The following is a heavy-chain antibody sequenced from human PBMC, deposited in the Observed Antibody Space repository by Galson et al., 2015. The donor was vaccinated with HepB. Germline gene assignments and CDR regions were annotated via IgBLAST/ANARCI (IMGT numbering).Heavy chain of an antibody. V-gene: IGHV1-2*02. CDR1: GYSFTDYY. CDR2: INPNSGGT. Sequence: SVKVSCKASGYSFTDYYLHWVRRAPGQGLEWMGRINPNSGGTNYAQKSQGRVTMTRDTSISTAYMELSRLRSDDTAVYYCARGGYVGNYDFDFWGQGTLVTVSS. CDR3: ARGGYVGNYDFDF. D-gene: IGHD4-23*01. J-gene: IGHJ4*02.